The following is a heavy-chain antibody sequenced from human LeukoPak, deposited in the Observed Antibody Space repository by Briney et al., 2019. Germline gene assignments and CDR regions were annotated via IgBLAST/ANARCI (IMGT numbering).Heavy chain of an antibody. Sequence: GGSLRLSCAASGFTFSSYGMHWVRQAPGKGLEWVAFIRYDGSNKYYADSVKGRFTISRDNSKNTLYLQMNSLRAEDTAVYYCAKSAKVATIIYFDYWGQGTLVTVSS. J-gene: IGHJ4*02. V-gene: IGHV3-30*02. D-gene: IGHD5-12*01. CDR1: GFTFSSYG. CDR2: IRYDGSNK. CDR3: AKSAKVATIIYFDY.